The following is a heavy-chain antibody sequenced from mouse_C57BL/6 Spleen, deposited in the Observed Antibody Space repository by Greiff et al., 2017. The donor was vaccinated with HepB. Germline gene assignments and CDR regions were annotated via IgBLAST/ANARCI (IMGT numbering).Heavy chain of an antibody. V-gene: IGHV1-81*01. D-gene: IGHD2-1*01. Sequence: VQLQESGAELARPGASVKLSCKASGYTFTSYGISWVKQRTGQGLEWIGEIYPRSGNTYYNEKFKGKATLTADKSSSTAYMELRSLTSEDSAVYFCARASLYYGNYEYAMDYWGQGTSVTVSS. CDR3: ARASLYYGNYEYAMDY. J-gene: IGHJ4*01. CDR1: GYTFTSYG. CDR2: IYPRSGNT.